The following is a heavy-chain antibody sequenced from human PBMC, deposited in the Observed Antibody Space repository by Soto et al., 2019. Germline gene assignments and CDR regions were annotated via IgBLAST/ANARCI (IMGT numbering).Heavy chain of an antibody. V-gene: IGHV3-30-3*01. J-gene: IGHJ4*02. CDR2: ISYDGREI. D-gene: IGHD3-9*01. CDR1: GLTFNIFA. CDR3: ASDPLAVTGSFVDY. Sequence: GSLRLSGVASGLTFNIFAFHWVRQAPGKGLEWLSVISYDGREIHYSESVKGRFTISRDSSTNTVYLEMNSLRYEDTAVYYCASDPLAVTGSFVDYWGQGTLVTVSS.